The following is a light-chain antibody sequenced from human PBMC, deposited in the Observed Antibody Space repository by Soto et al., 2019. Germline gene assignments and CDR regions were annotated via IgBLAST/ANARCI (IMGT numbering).Light chain of an antibody. CDR3: QQSYSSPIT. CDR2: AAS. Sequence: DIQMTQSPSSLSASVGDRDTITCRASQSISSYLNWYQQKPGTAPNLLIYAASSLQSGVPSKFSGSGSGPDFTLTIISLQPEDFATYYCQQSYSSPITFGPGTKVDIK. CDR1: QSISSY. V-gene: IGKV1-39*01. J-gene: IGKJ3*01.